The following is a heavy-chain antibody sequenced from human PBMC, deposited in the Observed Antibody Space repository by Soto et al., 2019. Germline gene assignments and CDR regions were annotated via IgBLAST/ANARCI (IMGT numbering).Heavy chain of an antibody. CDR1: GGSTSSSLYQ. V-gene: IGHV4-39*01. CDR3: ARLSGSYNDRSFDT. CDR2: VYYNGNT. J-gene: IGHJ4*02. Sequence: SETLSLTCTVSGGSTSSSLYQWFWIRQPPGKGLEWIGNVYYNGNTYYNASLKSRLTISVDTSNNQFSLKVKSVTAADTAVYFCARLSGSYNDRSFDTWSQVTLGTSPQ. D-gene: IGHD1-26*01.